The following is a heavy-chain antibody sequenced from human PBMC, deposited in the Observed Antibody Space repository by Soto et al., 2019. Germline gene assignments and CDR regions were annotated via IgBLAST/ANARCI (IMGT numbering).Heavy chain of an antibody. V-gene: IGHV1-8*01. CDR1: GYTFTSYD. CDR2: MNPHSGNT. J-gene: IGHJ4*02. D-gene: IGHD6-19*01. CDR3: TREREVAGFDY. Sequence: QVQLVQSGAEVKKPGASVKVSCKASGYTFTSYDINWVRQATGQGLEWMGWMNPHSGNTGYAQKFQGRVTMTRNTSISTAYIELSSLRSKDTAVYYCTREREVAGFDYWGQGTLVTVSS.